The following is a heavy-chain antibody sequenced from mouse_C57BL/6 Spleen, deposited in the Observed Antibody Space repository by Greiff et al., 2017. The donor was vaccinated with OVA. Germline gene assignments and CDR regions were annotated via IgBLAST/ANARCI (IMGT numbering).Heavy chain of an antibody. Sequence: VQLQQPGAELVMPGASVKLSCKASGYTFTSYWMHWVKQRPGQGLEWIGEIDPSDSYTNYNQKFKGKSTLTVDKSSSTAYMQLSSLTSEDSAVYYCARRGTMVTTGGYYFDYWGQGTTLTVSS. J-gene: IGHJ2*01. CDR3: ARRGTMVTTGGYYFDY. CDR1: GYTFTSYW. CDR2: IDPSDSYT. V-gene: IGHV1-69*01. D-gene: IGHD2-2*01.